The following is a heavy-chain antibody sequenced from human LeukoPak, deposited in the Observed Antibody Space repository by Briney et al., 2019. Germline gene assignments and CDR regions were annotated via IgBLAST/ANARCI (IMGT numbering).Heavy chain of an antibody. CDR2: ISAYNGNT. Sequence: ASVKVSCKASGYTLTSYGISWVRQAPGQGLEWMGWISAYNGNTNYAQKLQGRVTMTTDTSTSTAYMELRGLRSDDTAVYYCARDWGGFGYCSGGSCYSSFDYWGQGTLVTVSS. CDR3: ARDWGGFGYCSGGSCYSSFDY. CDR1: GYTLTSYG. V-gene: IGHV1-18*01. J-gene: IGHJ4*02. D-gene: IGHD2-15*01.